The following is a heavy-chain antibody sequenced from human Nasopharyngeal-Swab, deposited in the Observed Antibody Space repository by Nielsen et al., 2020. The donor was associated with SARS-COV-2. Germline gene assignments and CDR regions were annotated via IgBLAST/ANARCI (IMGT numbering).Heavy chain of an antibody. Sequence: GESLKISCAASGFTFSSYAMSWVRQAPGKGLEWVSSIRGSASSTYYADSVKGRFTISRDNSKNTLYLQMNSLRAEDTAVYYCANLPIVATSLDYWGQGTLVTVSS. D-gene: IGHD5-12*01. CDR2: IRGSASST. CDR1: GFTFSSYA. J-gene: IGHJ4*02. V-gene: IGHV3-23*01. CDR3: ANLPIVATSLDY.